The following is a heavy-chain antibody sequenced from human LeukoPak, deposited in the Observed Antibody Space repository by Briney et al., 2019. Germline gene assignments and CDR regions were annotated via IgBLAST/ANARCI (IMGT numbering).Heavy chain of an antibody. CDR2: INSSGSLI. D-gene: IGHD3-22*01. V-gene: IGHV3-48*03. CDR3: ARVCRDSSGYGAFDI. CDR1: GFTFSSYE. J-gene: IGHJ3*02. Sequence: PGGSLRLACAASGFTFSSYEMNWVRQAPGKGLEWVSYINSSGSLIYYADSVKGRFTTSRDNAKNSLYLQMNSLRDEDTAVYYCARVCRDSSGYGAFDIWGQGTMVTVSS.